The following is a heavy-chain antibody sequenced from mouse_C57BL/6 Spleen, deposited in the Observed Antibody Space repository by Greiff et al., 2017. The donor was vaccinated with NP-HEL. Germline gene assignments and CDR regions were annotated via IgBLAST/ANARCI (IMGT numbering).Heavy chain of an antibody. V-gene: IGHV1-75*01. CDR3: ARSPYYYSKGGPWFAY. Sequence: VKLMESGPELVKPGASVKISCKASGYTFTDYYINWVKQRPGQGLEWIGWIFPGSGSTYYNEKFKGKATLTVDKSSSTAYMLLSSLTSEDSAVYFCARSPYYYSKGGPWFAYWGQGTLVTVSA. CDR2: IFPGSGST. J-gene: IGHJ3*01. CDR1: GYTFTDYY. D-gene: IGHD2-5*01.